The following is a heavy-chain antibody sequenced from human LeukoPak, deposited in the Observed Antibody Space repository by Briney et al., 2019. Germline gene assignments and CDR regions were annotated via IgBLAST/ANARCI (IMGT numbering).Heavy chain of an antibody. J-gene: IGHJ5*02. CDR1: GYTFTGYG. Sequence: ASVKVSCKASGYTFTGYGISWVRQAPGQGLEWMGWISAYNGNTNYAQKLQGRVTMTTDTSTSTAYMELRSLRSDDTAVYYCARVASSSWYGNWFDPWGQGTLVTVSS. CDR3: ARVASSSWYGNWFDP. CDR2: ISAYNGNT. V-gene: IGHV1-18*01. D-gene: IGHD6-13*01.